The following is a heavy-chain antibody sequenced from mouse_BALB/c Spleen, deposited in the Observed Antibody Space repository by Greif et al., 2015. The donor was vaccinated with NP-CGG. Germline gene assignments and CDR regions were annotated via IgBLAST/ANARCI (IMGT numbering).Heavy chain of an antibody. CDR1: GYTFTSYW. D-gene: IGHD2-10*02. V-gene: IGHV1-7*01. J-gene: IGHJ3*01. CDR2: INPSTGYT. CDR3: AKQYGNTAWFAY. Sequence: QVQLQQSGAELAKPGASVKMSCKASGYTFTSYWMHWVKQRPGQGLEWIGYINPSTGYTVYSQKFKDKATLTADKSSSTAYMQLSSLTSEDSAVYYCAKQYGNTAWFAYWGQGTLVTVSA.